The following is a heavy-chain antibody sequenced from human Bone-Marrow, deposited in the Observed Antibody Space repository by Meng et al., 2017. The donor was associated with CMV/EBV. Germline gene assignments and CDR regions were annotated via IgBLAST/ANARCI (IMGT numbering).Heavy chain of an antibody. Sequence: GGSLRLSCAASGFTFSSYWMNWVRQAPGKGLEWVSYISSSGSTIYYADSVKGRFTISRDNAKNSLYLQMNSLRAEDTAVYYCARDNHGSGIDYWGQGTLVTVSS. D-gene: IGHD3-10*01. CDR1: GFTFSSYW. CDR2: ISSSGSTI. CDR3: ARDNHGSGIDY. V-gene: IGHV3-48*04. J-gene: IGHJ4*02.